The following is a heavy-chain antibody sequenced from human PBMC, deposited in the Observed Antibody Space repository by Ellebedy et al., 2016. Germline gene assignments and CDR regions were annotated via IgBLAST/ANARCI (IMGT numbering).Heavy chain of an antibody. CDR2: IDPSDSYI. D-gene: IGHD1-1*01. J-gene: IGHJ6*02. Sequence: KVSCXGSGYSFTSYWISWVRQMPGKGLEWMGRIDPSDSYIDYSPSFQGHVTISADKSINTAYLQWSSLKASDTAMYYCARDSGTSYYFYYYGMDVWGQGTTVTVSS. V-gene: IGHV5-10-1*01. CDR1: GYSFTSYW. CDR3: ARDSGTSYYFYYYGMDV.